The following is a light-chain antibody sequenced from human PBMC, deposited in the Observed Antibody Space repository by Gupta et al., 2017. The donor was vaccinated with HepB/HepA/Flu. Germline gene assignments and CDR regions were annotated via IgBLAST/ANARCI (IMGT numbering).Light chain of an antibody. Sequence: HALPTQPSSLSSSPGASASPPCTLRSGINVSTYRIYWYQQKPGSPPQYLLRYKSDAEKQQDSGVDSRFSGSKDASDNAGMLLIAGQQAEEEAYYYCMIWNSSASVFGGGTKLTVL. CDR1: SGINVSTYR. CDR3: MIWNSSASV. V-gene: IGLV5-45*02. CDR2: YKSDAEK. J-gene: IGLJ2*01.